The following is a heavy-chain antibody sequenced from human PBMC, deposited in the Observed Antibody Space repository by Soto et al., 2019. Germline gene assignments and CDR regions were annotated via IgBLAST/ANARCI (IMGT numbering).Heavy chain of an antibody. CDR1: GYTFTSYD. V-gene: IGHV1-8*01. D-gene: IGHD1-26*01. Sequence: ASVKVSCKASGYTFTSYDINWVRQATGQGLEWMGWMNPNSGNTGYAQKFQGRVTMTRNTSISTAYMELSSLRSEDTAVYYCARGPRLLGAIFVDYWGQGTLVTVSS. CDR3: ARGPRLLGAIFVDY. CDR2: MNPNSGNT. J-gene: IGHJ4*02.